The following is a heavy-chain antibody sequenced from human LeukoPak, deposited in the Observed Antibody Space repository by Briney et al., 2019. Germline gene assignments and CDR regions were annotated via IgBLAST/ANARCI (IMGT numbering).Heavy chain of an antibody. CDR3: ARDDTIFGVATLGYYYYMDV. J-gene: IGHJ6*03. V-gene: IGHV3-11*04. Sequence: GGSLRLSCAASAFSFSDYHMSWIRQAPGKGLEWVSYISSSGTTIYYADSVKGRFTISRDNAKNSLYLQMSSLRAEDTAVYYCARDDTIFGVATLGYYYYMDVWGKGTTVTVSS. CDR1: AFSFSDYH. CDR2: ISSSGTTI. D-gene: IGHD3-3*01.